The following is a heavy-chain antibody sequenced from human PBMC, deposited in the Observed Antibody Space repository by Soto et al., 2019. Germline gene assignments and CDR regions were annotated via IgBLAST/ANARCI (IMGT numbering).Heavy chain of an antibody. CDR3: ARAGLSYIAAQGGALDP. D-gene: IGHD6-13*01. Sequence: QVQLQESGPGLVKPSQTLSLTCTVYGGSISSGGYYWSWIRQHPGKGLEWIGYIYYSGSTYYNPSLKSRVTISVDTSKNQFSLKLSSVTAADTAVYYCARAGLSYIAAQGGALDPWGQGTLVTFSS. CDR2: IYYSGST. CDR1: GGSISSGGYY. V-gene: IGHV4-31*03. J-gene: IGHJ5*02.